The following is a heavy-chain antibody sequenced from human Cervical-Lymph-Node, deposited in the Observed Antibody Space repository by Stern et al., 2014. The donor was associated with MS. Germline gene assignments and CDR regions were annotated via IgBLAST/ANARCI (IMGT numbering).Heavy chain of an antibody. Sequence: EVQLVESGGGLVQPGRSLRLSCAASGFTFDDYAMHWVRQAPGQGLEWVSGISWNSGSIGYADSVKGRFTISRDNAKNSLYLQMNSLRAEDTALYYCAKDMGGAISYWGQGTLVTVSS. CDR3: AKDMGGAISY. J-gene: IGHJ4*02. CDR2: ISWNSGSI. D-gene: IGHD1-26*01. V-gene: IGHV3-9*01. CDR1: GFTFDDYA.